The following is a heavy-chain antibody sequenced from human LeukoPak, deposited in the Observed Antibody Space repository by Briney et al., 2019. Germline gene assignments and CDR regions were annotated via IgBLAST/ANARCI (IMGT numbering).Heavy chain of an antibody. Sequence: PSETLSLTCTVSGGSISSGGYYWSWIRQPPGKGLEWIGYIYHSGSTYYNPSLKSRVTISVDTSKNQFSLKLSSVTAADTAVYYCATGTVYNWFDPWGQGTLVTVSS. D-gene: IGHD1-14*01. V-gene: IGHV4-30-2*01. CDR2: IYHSGST. CDR3: ATGTVYNWFDP. J-gene: IGHJ5*02. CDR1: GGSISSGGYY.